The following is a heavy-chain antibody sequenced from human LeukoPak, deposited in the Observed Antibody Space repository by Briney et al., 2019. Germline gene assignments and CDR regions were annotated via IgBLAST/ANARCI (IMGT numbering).Heavy chain of an antibody. V-gene: IGHV4-61*08. CDR1: GGSISSGGYS. CDR2: IYYSGST. J-gene: IGHJ4*02. CDR3: ARAHQLLPLYFDF. Sequence: SETLSLTCAVSGGSISSGGYSWSWIRQPPGKGLEWIGYIYYSGSTNYNPSLKSRVTISVDTSKTQFSLKLSSVTAADTAVYYCARAHQLLPLYFDFWGQGTLVTVSS. D-gene: IGHD2-2*01.